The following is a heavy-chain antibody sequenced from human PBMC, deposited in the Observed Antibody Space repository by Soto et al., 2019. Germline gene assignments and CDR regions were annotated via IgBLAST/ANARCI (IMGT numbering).Heavy chain of an antibody. CDR3: ATASGPLLSQIPY. J-gene: IGHJ4*02. CDR1: GGTFSSYA. D-gene: IGHD3-10*01. Sequence: WASVKVSCKASGGTFSSYAISWVRQAPGQGLEWMGGIIPIFGTANYAQKFQGRVTITADESTSTAYMELSSLRSEDTAVYYCATASGPLLSQIPYWGQGTLVTVSS. V-gene: IGHV1-69*13. CDR2: IIPIFGTA.